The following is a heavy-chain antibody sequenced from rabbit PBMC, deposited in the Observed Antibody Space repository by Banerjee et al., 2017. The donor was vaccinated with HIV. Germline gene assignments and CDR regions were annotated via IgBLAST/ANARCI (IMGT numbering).Heavy chain of an antibody. D-gene: IGHD1-1*01. Sequence: QEQLVESGGGLVKPEGSLTLTCTASGFSISSYYMNWVRQAPGKGLEWIGYIDPVFGITYYANWVNGRFSISRENAQNTVFLQMTSLTAADTATYFCARRISSSSNMNLWGQGTLVTVS. CDR2: IDPVFGIT. CDR3: ARRISSSSNMNL. CDR1: GFSISSYY. V-gene: IGHV1S47*01. J-gene: IGHJ4*01.